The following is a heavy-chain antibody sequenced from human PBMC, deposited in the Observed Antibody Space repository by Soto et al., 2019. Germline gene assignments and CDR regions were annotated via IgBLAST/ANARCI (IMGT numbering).Heavy chain of an antibody. CDR3: ARNPLYYDFWSGYYPNEYYYYGMDV. CDR2: VYHNGNT. CDR1: GGSISSPIW. Sequence: SETLSLTCTVFGGSISSPIWWSWVRQPPGKGLEWIGEVYHNGNTNYNPSLKSRVTISVDTSKNQFSLKLSSVTAADTAVYYCARNPLYYDFWSGYYPNEYYYYGMDVWGQGNTVTVSS. V-gene: IGHV4-4*02. J-gene: IGHJ6*02. D-gene: IGHD3-3*01.